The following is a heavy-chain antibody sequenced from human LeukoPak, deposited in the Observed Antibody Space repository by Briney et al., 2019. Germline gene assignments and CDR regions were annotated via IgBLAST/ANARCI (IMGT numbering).Heavy chain of an antibody. CDR3: ARRAGAYSHPYDY. J-gene: IGHJ4*02. CDR1: GFTVSSNS. Sequence: PEGSLRLSCTVSGFTVSSNSMSWVRQAPGKGLEWASFIYSDNTHYSDSVKGRFTISRDNSKNTLYLQMNSLRAEDTAVYYCARRAGAYSHPYDYWGQGTLVTVSS. V-gene: IGHV3-53*01. D-gene: IGHD4/OR15-4a*01. CDR2: IYSDNT.